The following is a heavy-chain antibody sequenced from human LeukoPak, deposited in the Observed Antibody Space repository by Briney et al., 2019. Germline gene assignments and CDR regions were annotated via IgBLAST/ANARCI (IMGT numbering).Heavy chain of an antibody. CDR2: IYTGGTT. D-gene: IGHD4-17*01. Sequence: GGSLRLSCAASGFNVSSNYMSWVRQAPGKGLEWVSVIYTGGTTYYTDSVKGRFTISRDNSKNMVYLQMDSLRPDDTAVHYCARITVTRFDYWGLGSLVTVSS. CDR1: GFNVSSNY. V-gene: IGHV3-66*02. CDR3: ARITVTRFDY. J-gene: IGHJ4*02.